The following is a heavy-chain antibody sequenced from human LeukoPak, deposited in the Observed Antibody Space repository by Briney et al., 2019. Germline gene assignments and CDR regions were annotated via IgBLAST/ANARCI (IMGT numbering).Heavy chain of an antibody. CDR3: ARETSQKGAHYMDV. CDR2: VYYSGTT. V-gene: IGHV4-39*07. Sequence: PSETLSLTCSVSGGSISLSYYYWGWIRQPPGKALEWIGRVYYSGTTSYNPSLKSRVTISVDMSKNQFSLKLSSVTAADTAVYYCARETSQKGAHYMDVWGKGTTVTISS. D-gene: IGHD3-16*01. J-gene: IGHJ6*03. CDR1: GGSISLSYYY.